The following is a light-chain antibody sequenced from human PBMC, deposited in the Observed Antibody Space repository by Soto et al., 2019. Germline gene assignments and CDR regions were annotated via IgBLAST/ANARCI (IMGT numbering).Light chain of an antibody. J-gene: IGKJ1*01. V-gene: IGKV3-20*01. CDR1: QSVNSNF. CDR3: QQYVNSPRT. CDR2: GAS. Sequence: EIVLTQSPGTLSLSPGERATLSCRASQSVNSNFLACYQQKPGQAPRPLISGASNSATGIPDRFSGSGSRTDFSFTISRLEPKDFSVYYCQQYVNSPRTFVQGTKVEVK.